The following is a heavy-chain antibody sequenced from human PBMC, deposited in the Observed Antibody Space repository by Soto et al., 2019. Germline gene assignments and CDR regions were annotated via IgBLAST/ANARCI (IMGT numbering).Heavy chain of an antibody. CDR1: GFTFSDYY. CDR3: ARGLSRAFDI. CDR2: ISSSDTTI. Sequence: GSPRLSCAAPGFTFSDYYMGWIRQAPGKGLEWISYISSSDTTIDYADSVKGRFTISRDNAKNSLYLQMNSLKAEDTAVYYCARGLSRAFDIWGQGTMVTVSS. V-gene: IGHV3-11*04. J-gene: IGHJ3*02.